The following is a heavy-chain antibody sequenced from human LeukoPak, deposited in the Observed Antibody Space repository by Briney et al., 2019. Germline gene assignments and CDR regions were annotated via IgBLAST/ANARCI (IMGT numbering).Heavy chain of an antibody. CDR2: IYSGGST. Sequence: GGSLRLSCAASGFTVSSNYMSWVRQAPGKGLEWVSVIYSGGSTYYADSVKGRFTISRDNSKNTLYLQMNSLRAEDTAVYYCARVRDALATGPPRLYYYGMDVWGQGTTVTVSS. V-gene: IGHV3-53*05. D-gene: IGHD6-25*01. CDR3: ARVRDALATGPPRLYYYGMDV. J-gene: IGHJ6*02. CDR1: GFTVSSNY.